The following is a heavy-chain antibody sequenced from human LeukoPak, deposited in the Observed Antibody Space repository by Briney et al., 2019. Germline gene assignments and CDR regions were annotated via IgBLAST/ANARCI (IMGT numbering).Heavy chain of an antibody. J-gene: IGHJ5*02. CDR1: GYTFTGYY. CDR2: INPNSGGT. CDR3: AREGISWYFVPLGWFDP. Sequence: ASVKVSCKASGYTFTGYYMHWVRQAPGQGLEWMGWINPNSGGTNYAQKFQGRVTMTRDTSISTAYMELSRLRSDDTAVYYCAREGISWYFVPLGWFDPWGQGTLVTVSS. D-gene: IGHD6-13*01. V-gene: IGHV1-2*02.